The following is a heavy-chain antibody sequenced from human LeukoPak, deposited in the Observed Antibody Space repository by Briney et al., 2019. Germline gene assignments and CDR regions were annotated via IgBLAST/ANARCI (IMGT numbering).Heavy chain of an antibody. CDR1: GGSFSGYY. Sequence: SETLSLTCAVYGGSFSGYYWSWIRQPPGKGLEWIGEIDHSGSTNYNPSLKSRVTISVDTSKNQFSLKLSSVTAADTAVYYCARFLGAFDIWGQGTMVTVSS. D-gene: IGHD3-3*01. CDR3: ARFLGAFDI. J-gene: IGHJ3*02. V-gene: IGHV4-34*01. CDR2: IDHSGST.